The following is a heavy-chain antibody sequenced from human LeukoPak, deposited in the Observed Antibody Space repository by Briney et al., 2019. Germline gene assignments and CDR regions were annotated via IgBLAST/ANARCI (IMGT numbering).Heavy chain of an antibody. V-gene: IGHV7-4-1*02. CDR1: VYTFTSYE. D-gene: IGHD2-15*01. CDR2: VNTNTGNP. CDR3: ARVVGAATYDSFDI. J-gene: IGHJ3*02. Sequence: ASVKVSCKASVYTFTSYEINWLRQAPPQGLEWMGWVNTNTGNPTYAPRTTGRFVFSLYTSVRTTYLQINTLKPEDTGVYYCARVVGAATYDSFDIWGQGTMVTVSS.